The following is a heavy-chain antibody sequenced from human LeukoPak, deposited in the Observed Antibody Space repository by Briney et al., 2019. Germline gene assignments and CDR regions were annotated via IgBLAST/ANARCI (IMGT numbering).Heavy chain of an antibody. J-gene: IGHJ4*02. CDR2: IYYSGST. CDR3: AREESRGGFFDY. CDR1: GGSISSSSYY. D-gene: IGHD2-15*01. V-gene: IGHV4-39*07. Sequence: SETLSLTCTVSGGSISSSSYYWGWIRQPPGKGLEWIGSIYYSGSTYYNPSLKSRVTISVDKSKNQFSLKLSSVTAADTAMYYCAREESRGGFFDYWGQGTLVTVSS.